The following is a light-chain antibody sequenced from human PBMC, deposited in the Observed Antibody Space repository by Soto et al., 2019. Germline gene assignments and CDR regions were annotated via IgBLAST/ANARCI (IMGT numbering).Light chain of an antibody. CDR1: KIGSKS. CDR2: YDS. CDR3: QVWDSSSDHVV. Sequence: SYELTQPPSVSVAPGKTARITCGGNKIGSKSVHWYQQKPGQAPVLVIYYDSDRPSGIPERFSGSNSGNTATLTISRVEAGDEADYYCQVWDSSSDHVVFGGGTKFTVL. J-gene: IGLJ2*01. V-gene: IGLV3-21*04.